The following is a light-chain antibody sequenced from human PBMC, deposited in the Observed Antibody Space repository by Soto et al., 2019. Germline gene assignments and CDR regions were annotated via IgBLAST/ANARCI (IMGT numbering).Light chain of an antibody. Sequence: QPVLTQPPSASASLGASVKLTCTLSSGHNSYAIAWHQQQPEKGPRYLMKLNSDGSHSKGDGIPDRFSGSSSGAERYLTISSLQYEDEADYYCQTWSTDILVFCGGTKLTVL. CDR2: LNSDGSH. CDR3: QTWSTDILV. J-gene: IGLJ3*02. V-gene: IGLV4-69*01. CDR1: SGHNSYA.